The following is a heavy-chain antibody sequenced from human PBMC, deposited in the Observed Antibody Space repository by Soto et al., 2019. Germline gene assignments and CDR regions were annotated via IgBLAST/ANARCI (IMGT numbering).Heavy chain of an antibody. CDR3: ARTAYYHILTGYYPFDY. J-gene: IGHJ4*02. D-gene: IGHD3-9*01. V-gene: IGHV3-48*03. CDR2: IDNSGDSI. CDR1: GFTFSSYQ. Sequence: GGSLRLSCAASGFTFSSYQMNWVRHVPGKGLEWIAYIDNSGDSIFYADSVKGRFTISRDNAKNSLHLQINSLRAEDTAVYYCARTAYYHILTGYYPFDYWGLGTLVTVSS.